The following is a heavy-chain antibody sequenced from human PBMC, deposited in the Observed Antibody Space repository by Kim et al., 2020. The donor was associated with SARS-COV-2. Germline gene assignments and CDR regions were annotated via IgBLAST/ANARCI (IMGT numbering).Heavy chain of an antibody. CDR3: ARGGFCPNAVCQGTKILTGYCD. Sequence: GGSLRLSCVGSGFTFSWYWMSWVRQAPGKGLEWVANIKHDGSERYYVDSVKGRFTISRDNARNSLYLQMNSLRAEDTAVYYCARGGFCPNAVCQGTKILTGYCDWGQGTLVTVSS. V-gene: IGHV3-7*01. J-gene: IGHJ4*02. CDR2: IKHDGSER. D-gene: IGHD2-8*01. CDR1: GFTFSWYW.